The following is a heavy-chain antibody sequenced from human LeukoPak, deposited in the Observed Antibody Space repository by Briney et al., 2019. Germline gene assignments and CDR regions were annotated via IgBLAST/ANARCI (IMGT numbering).Heavy chain of an antibody. V-gene: IGHV4-31*02. D-gene: IGHD6-13*01. CDR2: YYSGST. CDR3: ARVEVAAADSAEYLQH. Sequence: YYSGSTYYNPSLKSRVTISVDTSKNQFSLKLSSVTAADTAVYYCARVEVAAADSAEYLQHWGQGTLVTVSS. J-gene: IGHJ1*01.